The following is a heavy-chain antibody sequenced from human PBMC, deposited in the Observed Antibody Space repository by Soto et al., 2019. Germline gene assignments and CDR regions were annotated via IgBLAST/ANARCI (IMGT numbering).Heavy chain of an antibody. J-gene: IGHJ5*02. Sequence: GLDLEWLALIYWDDDQRYSPSLKSRLTITKDTSKNQVVLTMTNMDPVDTATYYCAHRRTVGTGFDPWGQGTLVTVSS. V-gene: IGHV2-5*02. D-gene: IGHD4-17*01. CDR3: AHRRTVGTGFDP. CDR2: IYWDDDQ.